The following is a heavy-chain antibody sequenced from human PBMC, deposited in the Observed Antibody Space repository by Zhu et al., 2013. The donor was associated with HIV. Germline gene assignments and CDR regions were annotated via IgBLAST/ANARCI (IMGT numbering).Heavy chain of an antibody. CDR3: ATQDILTGPSYYYYYMDV. CDR2: INHSGST. Sequence: VQLQQWGAGLLKPSETLSLTCAVYGGSFSGYYWSWIRQPPGKGLEWIGEINHSGSTNYNPSLKSRVTISVDTSKNQFSLKLSSVTAADTAVYYCATQDILTGPSYYYYYMDVWGKGTTVTVSS. D-gene: IGHD3-9*01. V-gene: IGHV4-34*01. J-gene: IGHJ6*03. CDR1: GGSFSGYY.